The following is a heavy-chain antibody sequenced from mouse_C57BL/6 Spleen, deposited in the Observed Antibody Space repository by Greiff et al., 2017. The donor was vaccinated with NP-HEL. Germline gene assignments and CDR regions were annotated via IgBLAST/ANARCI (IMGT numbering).Heavy chain of an antibody. Sequence: QVQLQQPGAELVRPGTSVKLSCKASGYTFTSYWMHWVKQRPGQGLEWIGVIDPSDSYTNYNQKFKGKATLTVDTSSSTAYMQLSSLTSEDSAVYYCARQLRLLAYWGQGTLVTVSA. D-gene: IGHD3-2*02. CDR2: IDPSDSYT. J-gene: IGHJ3*01. CDR1: GYTFTSYW. V-gene: IGHV1-59*01. CDR3: ARQLRLLAY.